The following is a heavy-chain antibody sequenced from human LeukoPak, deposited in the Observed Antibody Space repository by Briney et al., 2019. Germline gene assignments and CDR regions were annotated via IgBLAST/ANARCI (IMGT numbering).Heavy chain of an antibody. CDR2: INHSGST. V-gene: IGHV4-34*01. Sequence: SETLSLTCAVYGGSFSSYYWSWIRQPPGKGLELIGEINHSGSTNYNPSLKSRVTISVDTSKNQFSLNLSSVTAADTAIYYCARYYGSGSYCLAYWGQGTLVTVSS. CDR3: ARYYGSGSYCLAY. D-gene: IGHD3-10*01. CDR1: GGSFSSYY. J-gene: IGHJ4*02.